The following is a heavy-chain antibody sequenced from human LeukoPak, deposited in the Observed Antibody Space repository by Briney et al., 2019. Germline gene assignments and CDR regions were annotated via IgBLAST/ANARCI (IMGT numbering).Heavy chain of an antibody. J-gene: IGHJ4*02. CDR3: ARHIGWSFDY. V-gene: IGHV4-39*01. CDR2: IYYSGST. Sequence: SETLSLTCTVSGGSISSSSYYWGWIRQPPGKGLEWSGSIYYSGSTNYNPSLKSRVTISVDTSKNQFSLKLSSVTAADTAVYYCARHIGWSFDYWGQGTLVTVSS. CDR1: GGSISSSSYY. D-gene: IGHD6-19*01.